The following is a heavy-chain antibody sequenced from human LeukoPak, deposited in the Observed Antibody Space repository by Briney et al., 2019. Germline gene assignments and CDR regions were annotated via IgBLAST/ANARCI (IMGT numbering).Heavy chain of an antibody. CDR3: ARSLISTGYYKGEYFQH. D-gene: IGHD3-9*01. J-gene: IGHJ1*01. CDR1: GYTFTGYY. Sequence: GASVKVSCRASGYTFTGYYMHWVRQAPGQGLEWMGWINPNSGGTNYAQKFQGRVTMTRDTSISTAYMELSRLRSDDTAVYYCARSLISTGYYKGEYFQHWGQGTLVTVSS. CDR2: INPNSGGT. V-gene: IGHV1-2*02.